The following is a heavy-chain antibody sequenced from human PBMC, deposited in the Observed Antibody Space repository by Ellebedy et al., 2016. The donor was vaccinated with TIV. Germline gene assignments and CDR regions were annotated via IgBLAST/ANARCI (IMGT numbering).Heavy chain of an antibody. D-gene: IGHD3-3*01. J-gene: IGHJ4*02. CDR3: ATTTRTISLCFDY. Sequence: AASVKVSCKASGYSLTSNGISWVRQAPGQGLEWMGWIGAYNGNTNYAQKFQGRVTMTTETSTSTVYMDLRSLRSEDTAVYYCATTTRTISLCFDYWGQGTLVTVSS. CDR2: IGAYNGNT. V-gene: IGHV1-18*01. CDR1: GYSLTSNG.